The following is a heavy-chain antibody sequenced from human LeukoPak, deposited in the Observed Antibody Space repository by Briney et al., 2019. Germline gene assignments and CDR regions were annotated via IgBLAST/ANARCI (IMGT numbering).Heavy chain of an antibody. CDR3: ARGGVGATLGLDY. D-gene: IGHD1-26*01. V-gene: IGHV4-34*01. J-gene: IGHJ4*02. CDR2: INHSGST. Sequence: PSETLSLTCAVYGGSFSGYYWSWIRQPPGKGLEWIGEINHSGSTNYNPSLKSRVTISVDTSKNQFSLKLSSVTAADTAVYYCARGGVGATLGLDYWGQGTLVTVSS. CDR1: GGSFSGYY.